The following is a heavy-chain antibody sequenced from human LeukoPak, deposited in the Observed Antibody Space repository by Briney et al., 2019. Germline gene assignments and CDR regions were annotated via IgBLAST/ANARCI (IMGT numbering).Heavy chain of an antibody. CDR3: ARHNNCSGGSCGAFDI. CDR2: IDPSDSYT. CDR1: GYRFTSYW. Sequence: GASLKISFKGSGYRFTSYWISWVRPMPGKGLEWMGRIDPSDSYTNYSPSFQGHVTISADKSISTAYLQWSSLKASDTAMYYCARHNNCSGGSCGAFDIWGQGTMVTVSS. J-gene: IGHJ3*02. D-gene: IGHD2-15*01. V-gene: IGHV5-10-1*01.